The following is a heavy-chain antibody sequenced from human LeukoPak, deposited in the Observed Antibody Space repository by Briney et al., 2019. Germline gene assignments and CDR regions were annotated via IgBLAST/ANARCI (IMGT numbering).Heavy chain of an antibody. CDR1: GFTVSSNY. J-gene: IGHJ4*02. CDR3: ARFIAAAGRDYFDY. V-gene: IGHV3-53*01. D-gene: IGHD6-13*01. CDR2: IYSGGST. Sequence: PGGSLRLSCAASGFTVSSNYTSWVRQAPGKGLEWVSVIYSGGSTYYADSVKGRFTISRDNAKNSLYLQMNSLRAEDTAVYYCARFIAAAGRDYFDYWGQGTLVTVSS.